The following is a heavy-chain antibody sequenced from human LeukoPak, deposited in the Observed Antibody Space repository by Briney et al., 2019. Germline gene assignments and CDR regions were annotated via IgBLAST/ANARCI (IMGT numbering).Heavy chain of an antibody. CDR2: ISAYNGNT. J-gene: IGHJ6*03. V-gene: IGHV1-18*01. D-gene: IGHD4-17*01. CDR1: GYTFTSYG. Sequence: GASVKVSCKASGYTFTSYGISWVRQAPGQGLEWMGWISAYNGNTNYAQKLQGRVTMTTDTSTSTAYMELRSLRSDDTAVYYCARDVRYGAYIYYYYYMDVWGKGTTVTISS. CDR3: ARDVRYGAYIYYYYYMDV.